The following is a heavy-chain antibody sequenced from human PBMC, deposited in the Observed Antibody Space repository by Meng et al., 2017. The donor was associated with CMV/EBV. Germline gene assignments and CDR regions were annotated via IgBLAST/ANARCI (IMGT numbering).Heavy chain of an antibody. J-gene: IGHJ4*02. Sequence: ASVKVSCKASGYTFTSYGISWVRQAPGQGLEWMGWISAYNGNTNYAQKLQGRVTITRNTSISTAYMELSSLRSEDTAVYYCARARRDIVVVPAAYYFDYWGQGTLVTVSS. CDR1: GYTFTSYG. CDR3: ARARRDIVVVPAAYYFDY. D-gene: IGHD2-2*01. CDR2: ISAYNGNT. V-gene: IGHV1-18*01.